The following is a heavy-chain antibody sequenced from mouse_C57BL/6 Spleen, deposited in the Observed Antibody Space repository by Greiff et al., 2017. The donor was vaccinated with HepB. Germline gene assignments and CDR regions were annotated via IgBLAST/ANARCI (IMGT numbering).Heavy chain of an antibody. CDR2: ISDGGSYT. CDR3: AREGGRGYFDY. CDR1: GFTFSSYA. D-gene: IGHD3-3*01. V-gene: IGHV5-4*01. J-gene: IGHJ2*01. Sequence: DVMLVESGGGLVKPGGSLKLSCAASGFTFSSYAMSWVRQTPEKRLEWVATISDGGSYTYYPDNVKGRFTISRDNAKNNLYLQMSHLKSEDTAMYYCAREGGRGYFDYWGQGTTLTVSS.